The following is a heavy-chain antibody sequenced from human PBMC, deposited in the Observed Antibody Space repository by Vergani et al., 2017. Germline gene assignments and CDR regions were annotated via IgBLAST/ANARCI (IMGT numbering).Heavy chain of an antibody. J-gene: IGHJ4*02. CDR1: GFGSSTST. Sequence: VHLVEPGGGMVKLGGSLRPSCAISGFGSSTSTMNWVRQAPGKGLEWISGISGGGRFIFYSDSVKGRFTISRDNAMNSLFLQMSSLRAGDAAVYFCVGKIAGNIFAGWGQGALVTVS. D-gene: IGHD4-23*01. CDR2: ISGGGRFI. V-gene: IGHV3-21*01. CDR3: VGKIAGNIFAG.